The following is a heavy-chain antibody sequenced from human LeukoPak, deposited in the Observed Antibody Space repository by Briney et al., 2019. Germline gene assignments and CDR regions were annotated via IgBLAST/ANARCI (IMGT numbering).Heavy chain of an antibody. Sequence: ASVKVSCKASGDTFIKYAIHWVRQAPGQRLEWMGWINAGNGNTKYSQNFQGRVTITRDTSASTAYMELSSLRSEDTAVYYCAKSLGGSCLLLDYWGQGTLVTVSS. J-gene: IGHJ4*02. CDR3: AKSLGGSCLLLDY. V-gene: IGHV1-3*01. CDR2: INAGNGNT. D-gene: IGHD2-15*01. CDR1: GDTFIKYA.